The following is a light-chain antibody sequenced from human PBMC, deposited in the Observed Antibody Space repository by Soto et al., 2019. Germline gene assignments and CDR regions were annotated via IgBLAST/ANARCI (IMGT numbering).Light chain of an antibody. V-gene: IGKV1-39*01. CDR3: QQTYTTPGFT. Sequence: DIQMTQSPSSLSASVGDRVTITCRASQSVSVYVNWHQQKTGKAPKLLIYTSSTLQTGVPSRFSGSGSGTAFTLTISSLQPEDFATYYCQQTYTTPGFTFGPGTRVDIK. CDR2: TSS. J-gene: IGKJ3*01. CDR1: QSVSVY.